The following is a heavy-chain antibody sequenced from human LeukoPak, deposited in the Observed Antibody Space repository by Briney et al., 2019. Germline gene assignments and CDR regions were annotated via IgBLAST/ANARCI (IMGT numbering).Heavy chain of an antibody. CDR3: ATSRAAAGCD. D-gene: IGHD6-13*01. V-gene: IGHV3-7*03. J-gene: IGHJ4*02. CDR2: IGQDGSNK. Sequence: GGSLRLSCAASGFTFSSYWMHWVRQAPGKGLVWVANIGQDGSNKFYVASVKGRFSISRDNAKNSVFLQMNNLRVEDTAIYYCATSRAAAGCDWGQGTLVTVSS. CDR1: GFTFSSYW.